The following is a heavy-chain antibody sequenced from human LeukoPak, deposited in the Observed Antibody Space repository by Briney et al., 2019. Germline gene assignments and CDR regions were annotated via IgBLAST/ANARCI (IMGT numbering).Heavy chain of an antibody. CDR1: GFTVSSNY. CDR3: ARGTGYSSGLFDY. Sequence: GGPLRLSCAASGFTVSSNYMSWVRQAPGKGLEWVSVIYSGGSTYYADSVKGRFTISRHNSKNTLYLQMNSLRAEDTAVYYCARGTGYSSGLFDYWGQGTLVTVSS. V-gene: IGHV3-53*04. D-gene: IGHD6-19*01. CDR2: IYSGGST. J-gene: IGHJ4*02.